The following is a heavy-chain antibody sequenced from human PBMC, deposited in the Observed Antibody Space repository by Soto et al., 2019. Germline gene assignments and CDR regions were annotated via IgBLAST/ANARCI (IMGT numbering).Heavy chain of an antibody. J-gene: IGHJ5*02. Sequence: GGSLRLSCAASGFTFSSYAISWVRQAPGKGLEWVSTINGNDGSTYYADSVKGRFTISRDNSKNTLYLQMNSLRVEDTAVYYCAKAGTIFGVVMNNWFDPWGQGTLVTVSS. CDR3: AKAGTIFGVVMNNWFDP. V-gene: IGHV3-23*01. CDR2: INGNDGST. D-gene: IGHD3-3*01. CDR1: GFTFSSYA.